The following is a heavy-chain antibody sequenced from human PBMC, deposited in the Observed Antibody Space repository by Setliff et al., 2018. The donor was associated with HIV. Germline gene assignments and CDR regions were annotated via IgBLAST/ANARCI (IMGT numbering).Heavy chain of an antibody. CDR2: MNPNSGNT. CDR1: GYSLTELS. V-gene: IGHV1-8*02. Sequence: ASVKVSCKVSGYSLTELSMHWVRQAPAKGLEWMGWMNPNSGNTGYAQKFQGRVTMTRNTPISTAYMELSSLRSEDTAVYYCARGAWYTSGWYSSRYMDVWGKGPRSPSP. J-gene: IGHJ6*03. D-gene: IGHD6-19*01. CDR3: ARGAWYTSGWYSSRYMDV.